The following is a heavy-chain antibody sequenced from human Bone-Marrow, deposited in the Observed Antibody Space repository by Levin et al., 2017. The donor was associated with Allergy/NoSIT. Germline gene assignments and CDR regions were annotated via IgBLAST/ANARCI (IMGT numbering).Heavy chain of an antibody. Sequence: GESLKISCAASGFTFRTFWMSWARQAPGKGPEWVANIKQDGSDKYYVDSVEGRFTVSRDNAKSSLYLQMNSLRVEDTAVYYCARDHDGEDEYFDFWGQGTLVTVSS. CDR1: GFTFRTFW. J-gene: IGHJ4*02. V-gene: IGHV3-7*01. D-gene: IGHD3-10*01. CDR2: IKQDGSDK. CDR3: ARDHDGEDEYFDF.